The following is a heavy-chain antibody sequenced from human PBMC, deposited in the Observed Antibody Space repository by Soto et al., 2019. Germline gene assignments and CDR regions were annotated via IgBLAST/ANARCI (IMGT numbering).Heavy chain of an antibody. J-gene: IGHJ5*02. CDR1: GYTFTGYY. V-gene: IGHV1-2*02. CDR3: ARGLAAAGFNWFDP. CDR2: INPNSGGT. D-gene: IGHD6-13*01. Sequence: AASVKVSCKASGYTFTGYYMHWVRQAPGQGLEWMGWINPNSGGTNYAQKFQGRVTMTRDTSISTAYMELSRLRSDDTAVYYCARGLAAAGFNWFDPWGQGTLVTVSS.